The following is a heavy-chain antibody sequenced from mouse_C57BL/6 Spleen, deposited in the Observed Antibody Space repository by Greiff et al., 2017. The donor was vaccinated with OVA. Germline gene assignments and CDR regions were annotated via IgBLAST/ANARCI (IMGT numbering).Heavy chain of an antibody. V-gene: IGHV5-17*01. CDR1: GFTFSDYG. CDR2: ISSGSSTI. D-gene: IGHD4-1*01. CDR3: ARENWDWAMDY. J-gene: IGHJ4*01. Sequence: EVMLVESGGGLVKPGGSLKLSCAASGFTFSDYGMHWVRQAPEKGLEWVAYISSGSSTIYYADTVKGRFTISRDNAKNTLFLQMTSLRSEDTAMYYCARENWDWAMDYWGQGTSVTVSS.